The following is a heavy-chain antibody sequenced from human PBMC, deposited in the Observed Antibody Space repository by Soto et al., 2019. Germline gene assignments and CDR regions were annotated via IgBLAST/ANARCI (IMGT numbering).Heavy chain of an antibody. V-gene: IGHV1-8*01. J-gene: IGHJ6*02. Sequence: VKVSCKASGYTFTSHDINWVRQATGQGLEWMGWMNPNNGDTGYAQKFKGRVTMTRNTSINTTYMELNNLRSEDTAVYYCARGHVSVMFGIVMPPNGVDVWGQGTTVTVSS. CDR2: MNPNNGDT. CDR1: GYTFTSHD. D-gene: IGHD3-3*02. CDR3: ARGHVSVMFGIVMPPNGVDV.